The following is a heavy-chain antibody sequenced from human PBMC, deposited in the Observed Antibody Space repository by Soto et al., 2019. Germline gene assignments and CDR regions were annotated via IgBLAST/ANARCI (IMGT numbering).Heavy chain of an antibody. CDR1: GFTFSSYA. CDR3: AKVPGEDYYYYGMDV. D-gene: IGHD3-16*01. V-gene: IGHV3-23*01. J-gene: IGHJ6*02. Sequence: VGSLRLSCAASGFTFSSYAMSWVRQAPGKGLEWVSAISGSGGSTYYADSVKGRFTISRDNSKNTLYLQMNSLRAEDTAVYYCAKVPGEDYYYYGMDVWGQGTTVTVSS. CDR2: ISGSGGST.